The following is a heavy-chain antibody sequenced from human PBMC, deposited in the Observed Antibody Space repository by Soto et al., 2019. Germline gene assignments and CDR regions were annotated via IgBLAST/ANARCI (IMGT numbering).Heavy chain of an antibody. CDR2: ISYDGSNK. D-gene: IGHD3-3*01. CDR1: GFTFSSYG. Sequence: GGSLSLSCAASGFTFSSYGMHWVRQAPGQGLEWVAVISYDGSNKYYADSVKGRFTISRDNSKNTLYLQMNSLRAEDTAVYYCAKDLARFLEWLYPYYYYYYGMDVWGQGTTVTVSS. CDR3: AKDLARFLEWLYPYYYYYYGMDV. J-gene: IGHJ6*02. V-gene: IGHV3-30*18.